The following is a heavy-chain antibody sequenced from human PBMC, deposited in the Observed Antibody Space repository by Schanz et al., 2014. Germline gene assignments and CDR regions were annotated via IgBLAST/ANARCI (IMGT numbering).Heavy chain of an antibody. V-gene: IGHV3-30*04. CDR1: GFTFSSYA. CDR3: ARDPRGSYGWFDP. Sequence: QVQLVESGGGVVQPGRSLRLSCAASGFTFSSYAMHWVRQAPGKGLEWVAVISYDGSNKYYADSVKGRFTISRDNSKNTLYLQMNSLRAEDTAVYYCARDPRGSYGWFDPWGQGTLVTVSS. D-gene: IGHD1-26*01. J-gene: IGHJ5*02. CDR2: ISYDGSNK.